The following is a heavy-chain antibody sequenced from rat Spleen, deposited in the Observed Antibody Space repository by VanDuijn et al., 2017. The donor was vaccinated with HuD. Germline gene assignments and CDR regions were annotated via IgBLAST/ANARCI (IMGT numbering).Heavy chain of an antibody. D-gene: IGHD4-3*01. J-gene: IGHJ2*01. CDR2: ISYDGSST. CDR1: GFTFSDYY. Sequence: EVQLVESDGGFVQPGRSLKLSCAASGFTFSDYYMAWVRQAPTKGLEWVATISYDGSSTYYRDSVKGRFTISRDNAKRTLYLQMDSLRSEDTATYYGASHNPGYFDYWGQGVMVTVSS. CDR3: ASHNPGYFDY. V-gene: IGHV5-29*01.